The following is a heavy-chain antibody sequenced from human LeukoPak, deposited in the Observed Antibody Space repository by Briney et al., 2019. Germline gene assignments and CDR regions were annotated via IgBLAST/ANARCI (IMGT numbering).Heavy chain of an antibody. D-gene: IGHD3-22*01. CDR2: INPNSGGT. Sequence: ASVKVSCKASGYTFTGYYMHWVRQAPGQGLEWMGWINPNSGGTNYAQKFQGRVTMTRDTSISTAYMELGRLRSDDTAVYYCARGDYYYDSSGYYYFDYWGQGTLVTVSS. CDR3: ARGDYYYDSSGYYYFDY. J-gene: IGHJ4*02. CDR1: GYTFTGYY. V-gene: IGHV1-2*02.